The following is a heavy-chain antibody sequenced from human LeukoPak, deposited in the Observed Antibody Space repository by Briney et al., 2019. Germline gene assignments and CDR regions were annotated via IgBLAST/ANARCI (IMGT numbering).Heavy chain of an antibody. V-gene: IGHV3-30-3*01. J-gene: IGHJ4*02. D-gene: IGHD2-2*01. CDR1: GFTFSSYA. Sequence: PGRSLRLSCAASGFTFSSYAMRWVRQAPGKGLEWVAVISYDGSNKYYADPVKGRFTISRDNSKNTLYLQMNSLRAEDTAVYYCARVAHLLCFDYWGQGTLVTVSS. CDR3: ARVAHLLCFDY. CDR2: ISYDGSNK.